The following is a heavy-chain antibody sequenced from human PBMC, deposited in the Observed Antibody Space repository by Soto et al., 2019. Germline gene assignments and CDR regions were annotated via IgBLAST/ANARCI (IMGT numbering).Heavy chain of an antibody. D-gene: IGHD3-22*01. Sequence: PGGSLRLSCAASGFSVNYNSMTWVRQAPGKGLEWVSVVYGDGRLYYADSVKGRFTISRDNSENTVFLQMSSLRVEDTALYYCARTRLYDASGYYYYYYGMDVWGQGTRVTVSS. CDR1: GFSVNYNS. CDR3: ARTRLYDASGYYYYYYGMDV. CDR2: VYGDGRL. J-gene: IGHJ6*02. V-gene: IGHV3-53*01.